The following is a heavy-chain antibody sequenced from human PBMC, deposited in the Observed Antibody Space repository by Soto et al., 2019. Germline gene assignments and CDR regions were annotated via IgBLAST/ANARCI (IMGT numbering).Heavy chain of an antibody. D-gene: IGHD3-22*01. CDR2: IDPSDSYT. CDR3: ARCRWAYYDSSGYCDAFDI. CDR1: GYSFTIYW. V-gene: IGHV5-10-1*01. Sequence: GESLKISCKGSGYSFTIYWISWVRQMPGKGLEWMGRIDPSDSYTNYSPSFQGHVTISADKSISTAYLQWSSLKASDTAMYYCARCRWAYYDSSGYCDAFDIWGQGTMVTVSS. J-gene: IGHJ3*02.